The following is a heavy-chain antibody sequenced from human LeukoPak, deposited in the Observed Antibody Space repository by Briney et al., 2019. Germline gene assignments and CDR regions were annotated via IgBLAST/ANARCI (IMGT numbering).Heavy chain of an antibody. CDR3: ARGRVNDY. CDR2: IYHSGRT. V-gene: IGHV4-38-2*02. Sequence: KPSETLSLTCTVSGYSISSGYYWGWIRQPPGKGLEWIGSIYHSGRTFYNPSLKSRVTISVDTSKNQVSLKLSSVTAADTAVYYCARGRVNDYWGQGTLVTVSS. J-gene: IGHJ4*02. CDR1: GYSISSGYY.